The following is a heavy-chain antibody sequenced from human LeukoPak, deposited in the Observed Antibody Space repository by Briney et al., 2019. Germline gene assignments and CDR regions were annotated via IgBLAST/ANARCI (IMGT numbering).Heavy chain of an antibody. Sequence: PGGSLRLSCAASGFTFSSYAMSWVRQAPGEGLVWVSRLNADGSTTTYADSVKGRFTISRDNAKSTLYLQMNSLRAEDTAVYYYTRGGITYDYWGQGILVPVSS. D-gene: IGHD3-10*01. V-gene: IGHV3-74*01. CDR3: TRGGITYDY. J-gene: IGHJ4*02. CDR1: GFTFSSYA. CDR2: LNADGSTT.